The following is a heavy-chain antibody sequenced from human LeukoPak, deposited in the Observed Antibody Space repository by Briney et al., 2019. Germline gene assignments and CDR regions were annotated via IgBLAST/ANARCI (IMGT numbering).Heavy chain of an antibody. CDR1: GGSISSYY. J-gene: IGHJ6*02. D-gene: IGHD5-18*01. V-gene: IGHV4-4*07. Sequence: SETLSLTRTVSGGSISSYYWSWIRQPAGKGLEWIGRIYTSGSTNYNPSLKSRVTMSVDTSKNQFSLKLSSVTAADTAVYYCARSIQPTNHIGGYYYYGMDVWGQGTTVTVSS. CDR2: IYTSGST. CDR3: ARSIQPTNHIGGYYYYGMDV.